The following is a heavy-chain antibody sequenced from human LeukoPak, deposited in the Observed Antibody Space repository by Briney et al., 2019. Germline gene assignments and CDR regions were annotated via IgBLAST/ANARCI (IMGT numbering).Heavy chain of an antibody. CDR1: GYSFTSYW. CDR2: IWPDDSDK. D-gene: IGHD5-18*01. CDR3: ARQGKVGYRVVDY. J-gene: IGHJ4*02. V-gene: IGHV5-51*01. Sequence: GESLKISCKGSGYSFTSYWIGWVRQVPGKGLEWMGIIWPDDSDKRYSPSFQGQVTISADKSISTAYLQWSSLKASDTAMYYCARQGKVGYRVVDYWGQGTLVTVSS.